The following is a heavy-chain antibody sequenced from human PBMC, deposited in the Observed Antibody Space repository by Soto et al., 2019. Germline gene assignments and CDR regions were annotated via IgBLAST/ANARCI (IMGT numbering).Heavy chain of an antibody. Sequence: QLQLQESGPGLVKPSETLSLTCTVSSGSISSSSYYWGWIRQPPGKGLEWIGSVYYTGSTSYNSSLKSRVTLSVDTAKNQFSLRLSSVTAADTGVYYCASPTLGAFDIWGKGTMVTVSS. CDR3: ASPTLGAFDI. CDR1: SGSISSSSYY. CDR2: VYYTGST. J-gene: IGHJ3*02. D-gene: IGHD3-16*01. V-gene: IGHV4-39*01.